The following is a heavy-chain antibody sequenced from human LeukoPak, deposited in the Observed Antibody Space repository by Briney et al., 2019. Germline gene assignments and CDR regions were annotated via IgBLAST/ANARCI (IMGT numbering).Heavy chain of an antibody. Sequence: SETLSLTCTVSGGSISSSSYYWGWIRQPPGKGLEWIGSIYYSGSTYYNPSLKSRVTISVDTSKNQFSLKLSSVTAADTAVYYCARGSGSYYESWGQGTLVTVSS. CDR1: GGSISSSSYY. V-gene: IGHV4-39*01. CDR3: ARGSGSYYES. D-gene: IGHD1-26*01. J-gene: IGHJ4*02. CDR2: IYYSGST.